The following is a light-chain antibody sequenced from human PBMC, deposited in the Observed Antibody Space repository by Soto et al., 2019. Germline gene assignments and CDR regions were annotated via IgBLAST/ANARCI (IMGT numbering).Light chain of an antibody. CDR2: EVN. V-gene: IGLV2-14*01. CDR3: SSKTSTSTLL. J-gene: IGLJ2*01. CDR1: SSDVINYNY. Sequence: QSVLTQPASVSGSPGQWITISCSGSSSDVINYNYVSWYQQHPGQAPKLMIYEVNNRPSGISNRFSGSKSGNTASLTISGLQAEDEADYYCSSKTSTSTLLFGGGTKLTVL.